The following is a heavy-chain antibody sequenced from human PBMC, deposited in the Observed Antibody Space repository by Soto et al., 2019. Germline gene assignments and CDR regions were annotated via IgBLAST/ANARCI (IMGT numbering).Heavy chain of an antibody. J-gene: IGHJ6*02. CDR2: VMPPFGAG. CDR3: AASGGFYEAMDA. V-gene: IGHV1-69*01. Sequence: QVQLVQSGAEVKKPGSSVKVSCTASGGACRNYAVSWVRQAPGQGLEWMGAVMPPFGAGVYAQKFQGRLTIFADASTNTAYLNLSSLTLEDAAIYYWAASGGFYEAMDAWGQGIPLAVSS. D-gene: IGHD3-10*01. CDR1: GGACRNYA.